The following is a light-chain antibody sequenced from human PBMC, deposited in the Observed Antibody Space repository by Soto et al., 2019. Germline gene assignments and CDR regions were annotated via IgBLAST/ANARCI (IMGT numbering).Light chain of an antibody. V-gene: IGKV3D-20*01. Sequence: EVVLTQSPATLSLSPGERATLSCAASQSVGSNFLAWYQQKPGLAPRLLIYDASSRATGIPDRFSGSGSGTDFTLTISRLEPEDSAVYYCHQYGGSSRAFGQGTRVEIK. CDR1: QSVGSNF. CDR2: DAS. J-gene: IGKJ1*01. CDR3: HQYGGSSRA.